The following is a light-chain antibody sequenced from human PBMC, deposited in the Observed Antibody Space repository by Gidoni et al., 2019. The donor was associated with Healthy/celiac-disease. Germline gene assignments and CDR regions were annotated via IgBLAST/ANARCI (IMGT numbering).Light chain of an antibody. Sequence: DIQMTQSPSTLSASVGDRVTITCRASQSISSWLAWYQQNPGKAPKLLIYDASSLESGVPSRFSGSGSGTEFTLTISSLQPDDFATYYCQQYNSYSRTFGQGTKLEIK. J-gene: IGKJ2*01. CDR2: DAS. V-gene: IGKV1-5*01. CDR3: QQYNSYSRT. CDR1: QSISSW.